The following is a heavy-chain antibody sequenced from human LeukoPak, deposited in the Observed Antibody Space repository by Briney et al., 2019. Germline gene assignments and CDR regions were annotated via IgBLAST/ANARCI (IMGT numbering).Heavy chain of an antibody. Sequence: PGGSLRLSCAASGFTFSTYTMNWVRQAPGKGLEWVSYISDSGSTIYYADSVKGRFTTSRDNAKNSLYLQMNSLRAEDTAVYYCARSFDCWGQGTLVTVSS. CDR3: ARSFDC. CDR2: ISDSGSTI. V-gene: IGHV3-48*01. CDR1: GFTFSTYT. J-gene: IGHJ4*02.